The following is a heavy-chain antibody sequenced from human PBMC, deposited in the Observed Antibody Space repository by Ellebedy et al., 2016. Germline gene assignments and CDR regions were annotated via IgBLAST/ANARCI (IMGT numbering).Heavy chain of an antibody. CDR1: GFTFSSYG. D-gene: IGHD1-7*01. CDR2: ISYDGSNK. Sequence: GGSLRLXXAASGFTFSSYGMHWVRQAPGKGLEWVAVISYDGSNKYYADSVKGRFTISRDNSKNTLYLQMNSLRAEDTAVYYCARDNRELPADPFDYWGQGTLVTVSS. V-gene: IGHV3-30*03. J-gene: IGHJ4*02. CDR3: ARDNRELPADPFDY.